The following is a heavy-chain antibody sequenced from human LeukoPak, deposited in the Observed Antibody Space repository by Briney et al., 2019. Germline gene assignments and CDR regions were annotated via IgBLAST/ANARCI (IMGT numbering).Heavy chain of an antibody. Sequence: QPGRSLTLSCAASGFLFSTHAMNWVRQAPGKGLEWVASIIGPGGDTYHAGSVRGRFTISRDNSKNTLYLQMSHLRVEDTALYYCAKAAAERCASIKCYPFDSWGQGTLVAVSS. V-gene: IGHV3-23*01. CDR2: IIGPGGDT. CDR1: GFLFSTHA. CDR3: AKAAAERCASIKCYPFDS. J-gene: IGHJ4*02. D-gene: IGHD1-1*01.